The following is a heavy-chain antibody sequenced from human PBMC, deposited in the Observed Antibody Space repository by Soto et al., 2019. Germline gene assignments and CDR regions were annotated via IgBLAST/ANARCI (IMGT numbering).Heavy chain of an antibody. V-gene: IGHV4-59*01. J-gene: IGHJ6*02. CDR2: ISYTGTA. D-gene: IGHD2-2*01. CDR1: GGSISGFY. CDR3: ARDTLGYCSSTSCYYGMDV. Sequence: PSETLSLTCSVSGGSISGFYWSWIRQSPRKGLEGIGYISYTGTANYNPSLKSRVTISIDASKSQFSLRLRSVTAADTAMYYCARDTLGYCSSTSCYYGMDVWGQATTVTVSS.